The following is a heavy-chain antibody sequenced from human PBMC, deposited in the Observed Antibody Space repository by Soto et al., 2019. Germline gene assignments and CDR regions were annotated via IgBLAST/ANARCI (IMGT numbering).Heavy chain of an antibody. CDR2: ISYDGSNK. V-gene: IGHV3-30*18. J-gene: IGHJ6*02. CDR1: GFSFSSYG. D-gene: IGHD3-9*01. CDR3: AKGPLARYFDWSDYYGMDV. Sequence: GGSLRLSCAASGFSFSSYGMHWVRQAPGKGLEGVAVISYDGSNKYYADSVKGRFTISRDNSKNTLYLQMNSLRAEDTAVYDCAKGPLARYFDWSDYYGMDVWGQGTTGTVS.